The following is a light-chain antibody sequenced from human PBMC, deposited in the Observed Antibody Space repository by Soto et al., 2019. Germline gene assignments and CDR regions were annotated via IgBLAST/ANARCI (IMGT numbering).Light chain of an antibody. CDR3: AAWDDSLNGVV. CDR2: SNN. V-gene: IGLV1-44*01. J-gene: IGLJ2*01. Sequence: QSVLTQPPSASGTPGQRVTISCSGSSSNIGSNTVSWYQQLPGTAPKLLIYSNNQRPSGVPDRFYGSKSGTSASLAISGLQSEDEADYYCAAWDDSLNGVVFGGGTQLTVL. CDR1: SSNIGSNT.